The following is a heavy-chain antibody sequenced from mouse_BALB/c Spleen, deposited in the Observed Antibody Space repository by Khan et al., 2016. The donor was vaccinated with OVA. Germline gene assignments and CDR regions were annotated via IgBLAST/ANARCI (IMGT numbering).Heavy chain of an antibody. D-gene: IGHD1-1*02. CDR1: GYTFTNYG. J-gene: IGHJ1*01. CDR2: INTYTEEP. Sequence: QVQLKESGPELKKPGETVKISCKASGYTFTNYGMNWVKQAPGKGLKWMGWINTYTEEPTYADDFKGRFAFSLETSASTAYLQINNLKNEDTVTYFCASGGYWYFDVWGAGTTVTVSS. V-gene: IGHV9-3-1*01. CDR3: ASGGYWYFDV.